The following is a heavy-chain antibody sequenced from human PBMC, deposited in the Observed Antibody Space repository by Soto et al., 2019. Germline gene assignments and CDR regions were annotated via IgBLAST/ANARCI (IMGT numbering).Heavy chain of an antibody. Sequence: GGSLRLSCAASGFTFDDYGMSWVRQAPGKGLEWVSGINWNGGSTGYADSVKGRFTISRDNAKNSLYLQMNSLRAEDTALYHCARNLGTGSDYYYFMDVWGKGTTVTSP. J-gene: IGHJ6*03. CDR3: ARNLGTGSDYYYFMDV. V-gene: IGHV3-20*01. CDR1: GFTFDDYG. D-gene: IGHD1-1*01. CDR2: INWNGGST.